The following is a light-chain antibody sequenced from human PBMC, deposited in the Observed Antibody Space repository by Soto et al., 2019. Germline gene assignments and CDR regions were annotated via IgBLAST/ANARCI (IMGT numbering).Light chain of an antibody. V-gene: IGKV1-5*03. CDR2: KAS. CDR1: QTISSW. CDR3: QQYNTYST. J-gene: IGKJ5*01. Sequence: DIQLTQSPSFVSASVGDRVTITCRASQTISSWLAWYQQKPGKAPKLLIYKASTLKSGVPARFSGSGSGTEFTLTISSLQPDDFATYYCQQYNTYSTFGQGTRLEIK.